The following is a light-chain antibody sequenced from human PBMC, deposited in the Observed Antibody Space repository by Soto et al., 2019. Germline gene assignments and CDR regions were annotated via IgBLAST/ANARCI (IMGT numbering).Light chain of an antibody. J-gene: IGKJ4*01. CDR2: DAS. Sequence: DIQMTQSPSSLSASVGDRVTITCQASQDISNYLNWYQQKPGKAPKLLIYDASNLETGVPSRFSGSGSGTDFTLTITSLQPEDIATYYCQQFDYPPLTVGGGTKVDIK. CDR1: QDISNY. CDR3: QQFDYPPLT. V-gene: IGKV1-33*01.